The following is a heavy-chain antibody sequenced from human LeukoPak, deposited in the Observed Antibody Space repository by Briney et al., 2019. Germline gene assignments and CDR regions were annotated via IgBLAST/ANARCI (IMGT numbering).Heavy chain of an antibody. J-gene: IGHJ3*02. V-gene: IGHV4-39*07. Sequence: KPSETLSLTCTVSGGSISSSSYYWGWIRQPPGKGLEWIGSIYYSGSTYYNPSLKSRVTISVDTSKNQFSLKLSSVTAADTAVYYCAREASFAPDAFDIWGQGTLVTVSS. CDR2: IYYSGST. D-gene: IGHD3-16*01. CDR3: AREASFAPDAFDI. CDR1: GGSISSSSYY.